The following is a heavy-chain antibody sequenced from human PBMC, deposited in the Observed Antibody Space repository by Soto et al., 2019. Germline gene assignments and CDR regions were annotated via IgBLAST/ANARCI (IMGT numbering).Heavy chain of an antibody. D-gene: IGHD2-2*01. CDR3: AKDPDIVVVPAAMWAVAGLFDY. J-gene: IGHJ4*02. Sequence: GGSLRLSCAASGFTFSSYAMSWVRQAPGKGLEWVSAISGSGGSTYYADSVKGRFTVSRDNSKNTLYLQMNSLRAEDTAVYYCAKDPDIVVVPAAMWAVAGLFDYWGQGTLVTVSS. CDR1: GFTFSSYA. CDR2: ISGSGGST. V-gene: IGHV3-23*01.